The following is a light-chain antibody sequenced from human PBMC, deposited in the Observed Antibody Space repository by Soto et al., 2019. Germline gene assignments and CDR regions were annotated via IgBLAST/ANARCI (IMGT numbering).Light chain of an antibody. CDR1: QNVDRA. J-gene: IGKJ4*01. Sequence: EIVMTQSPATLSVSPGETATLSCRASQNVDRAVAWYQHKPGQAPRLLIVGASFMATGVPGRFSGGGSGTDFTLTISSLQSEDFAVYYCQQYRHWPHLTFGGGTAVEIK. CDR2: GAS. V-gene: IGKV3-15*01. CDR3: QQYRHWPHLT.